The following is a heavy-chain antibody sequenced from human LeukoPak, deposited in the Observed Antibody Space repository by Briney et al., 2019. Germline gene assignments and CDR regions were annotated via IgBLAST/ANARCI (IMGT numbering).Heavy chain of an antibody. CDR1: GGSISSYY. V-gene: IGHV4-4*07. J-gene: IGHJ4*02. CDR3: ARAYDSSSYYLFDY. CDR2: IYTSGST. Sequence: SETLSLTCTVSGGSISSYYWSWIRQPAGKGLEWIGRIYTSGSTNYNPSLKSRVTMSVDTSKNQFSLKLSSVPAADTAVYYCARAYDSSSYYLFDYWGQGTLVTVSS. D-gene: IGHD3-22*01.